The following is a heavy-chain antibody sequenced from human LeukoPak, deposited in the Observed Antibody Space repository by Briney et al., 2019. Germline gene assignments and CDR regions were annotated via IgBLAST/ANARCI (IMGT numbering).Heavy chain of an antibody. Sequence: ASVKVSCKASGYTFTSYDIIWVRQATGQGLEWMGWMNPNSGNTGYAQKFQGRVTMTRNTSISTAYMELSSLRSEDTAVYYCARGPGRWLQKSHGGDYWGQGTLVTVSS. CDR3: ARGPGRWLQKSHGGDY. D-gene: IGHD5-24*01. CDR2: MNPNSGNT. V-gene: IGHV1-8*01. CDR1: GYTFTSYD. J-gene: IGHJ4*02.